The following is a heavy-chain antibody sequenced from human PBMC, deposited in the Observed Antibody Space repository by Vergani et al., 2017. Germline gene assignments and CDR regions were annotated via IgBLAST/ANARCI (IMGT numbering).Heavy chain of an antibody. D-gene: IGHD1/OR15-1a*01. CDR3: GRKQSPASLMDKPIDI. CDR2: ISDGGETK. V-gene: IGHV3-11*01. CDR1: GFILSDYY. J-gene: IGHJ5*02. Sequence: QVQLVASGGGFVRPGGSLRLSCAASGFILSDYYMTWLRQTPGKGLEWLAHISDGGETKMYAESLKVRFPVSRDNTKNLLILQMKTLKVNDTATYYCGRKQSPASLMDKPIDIWGQGTLVTVSS.